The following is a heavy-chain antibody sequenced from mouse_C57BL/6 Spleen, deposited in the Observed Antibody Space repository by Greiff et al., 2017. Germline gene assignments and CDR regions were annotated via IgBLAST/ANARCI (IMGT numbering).Heavy chain of an antibody. Sequence: EVKLVESEGGLVQPGSSMKLSCTASGFTFSDYYMAWVRQVPEKGLEWVANINYDGSSTYYLDSLKSRFIISRDNAKNILYLQMSSLKSEDTATYYCARRGSNYAMDYWGQGTSVTVSS. CDR1: GFTFSDYY. D-gene: IGHD6-1*01. CDR3: ARRGSNYAMDY. CDR2: INYDGSST. V-gene: IGHV5-16*01. J-gene: IGHJ4*01.